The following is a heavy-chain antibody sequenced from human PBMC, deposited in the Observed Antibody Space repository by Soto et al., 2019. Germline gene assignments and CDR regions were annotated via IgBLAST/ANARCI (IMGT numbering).Heavy chain of an antibody. CDR1: GYRFINYW. D-gene: IGHD1-1*01. CDR3: VRHGNGTPFYFDF. V-gene: IGHV5-10-1*03. J-gene: IGHJ4*02. Sequence: EVQLVQSGAEVKKPGESLRLSCQGSGYRFINYWISWVRQMPGKGLEWVGRIDPSDSYTVYSPSFQGHVTISIDTAINTAFLEWRSLQASDTAMYYCVRHGNGTPFYFDFWGRGTLVPASS. CDR2: IDPSDSYT.